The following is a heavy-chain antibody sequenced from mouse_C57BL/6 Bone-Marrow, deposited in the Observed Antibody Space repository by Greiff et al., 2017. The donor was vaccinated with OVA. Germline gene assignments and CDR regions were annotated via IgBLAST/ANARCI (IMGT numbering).Heavy chain of an antibody. V-gene: IGHV3-8*01. CDR3: ARNRLYYYGSRGYAMDY. CDR1: GYSITSDY. CDR2: ISYSGST. Sequence: EVQLKESGPGLAKPSQTLSLTCSVTGYSITSDYWNWIRKFPGNKLEYMGYISYSGSTYYNPSLKSRISITRDTSKNQYYLQLNSVTTEDTATYYCARNRLYYYGSRGYAMDYWGQGTSVTVSS. J-gene: IGHJ4*01. D-gene: IGHD1-1*01.